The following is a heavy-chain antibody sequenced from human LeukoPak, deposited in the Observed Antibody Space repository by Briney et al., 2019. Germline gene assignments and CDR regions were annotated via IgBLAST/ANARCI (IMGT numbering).Heavy chain of an antibody. CDR2: ISWNSGSI. Sequence: GGSLRLSCAASGFTFDDYAMHWVRQAPGKGLEWVLGISWNSGSIGYADSVKGRFTISRDNAKNSLYLQMNSLRAEDTALYYCAKANGDYVRYYYYGMDVWGQGTTVTVSS. D-gene: IGHD4-17*01. CDR1: GFTFDDYA. CDR3: AKANGDYVRYYYYGMDV. J-gene: IGHJ6*02. V-gene: IGHV3-9*01.